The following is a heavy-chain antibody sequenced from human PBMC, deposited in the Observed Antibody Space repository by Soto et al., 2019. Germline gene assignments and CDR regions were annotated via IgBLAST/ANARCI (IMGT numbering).Heavy chain of an antibody. J-gene: IGHJ4*02. CDR3: ATGGNYPLKNYDS. CDR2: ISAYNGNT. Sequence: ASVKVSCKASGYTFTSYGISWVRQAPGQGLEWMGWISAYNGNTNYAQKLQGRVTMTDDTSTDTAYMELSSLTSEDTAVYYCATGGNYPLKNYDSWGQGTLVTVSS. D-gene: IGHD3-3*01. CDR1: GYTFTSYG. V-gene: IGHV1-18*01.